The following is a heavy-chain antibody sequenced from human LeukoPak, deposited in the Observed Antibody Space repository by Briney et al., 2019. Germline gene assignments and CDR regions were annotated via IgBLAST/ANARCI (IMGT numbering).Heavy chain of an antibody. CDR2: ISAYNGNT. CDR3: ARTAIFHETYYYYYYYMDV. CDR1: GYTFTSYG. J-gene: IGHJ6*03. V-gene: IGHV1-18*01. D-gene: IGHD3-3*01. Sequence: ASVKVSCKASGYTFTSYGISWVRQAPGQGLEWMGWISAYNGNTNYAQKLQGRVTMTTDTSTSTAYMELRSLRSDDTAVYYCARTAIFHETYYYYYYYMDVWGKGTTVTVSS.